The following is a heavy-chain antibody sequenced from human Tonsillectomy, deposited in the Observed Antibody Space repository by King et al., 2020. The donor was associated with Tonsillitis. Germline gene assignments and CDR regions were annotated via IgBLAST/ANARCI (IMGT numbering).Heavy chain of an antibody. CDR1: GFTFSSYA. D-gene: IGHD3-3*01. J-gene: IGHJ4*02. V-gene: IGHV3-23*04. Sequence: VQLVESGGGLVQPGGSLRLSCAASGFTFSSYAMNWVRQAPGKGLEWVSGISGSCSSTYYEDSVKGRFTISRDNSKKTLYLQMSSLRAEDTAVYYCAKNQLYDFWSGSSDYWGQGTLVTVSS. CDR3: AKNQLYDFWSGSSDY. CDR2: ISGSCSST.